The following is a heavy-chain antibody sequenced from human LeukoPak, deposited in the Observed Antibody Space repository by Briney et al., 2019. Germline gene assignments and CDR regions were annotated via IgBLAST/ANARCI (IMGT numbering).Heavy chain of an antibody. CDR2: ISGSGGST. CDR1: GFTFSSFA. J-gene: IGHJ4*02. D-gene: IGHD6-19*01. CDR3: AKGKYSSGWYIDN. Sequence: GGSLRLTCAASGFTFSSFAMTWVRQAPGKGLEWVSAISGSGGSTYYADPVKGRFTISRDNSKNTLYVQMNSLRAEDTAVYYCAKGKYSSGWYIDNWGQGTLVTVSS. V-gene: IGHV3-23*01.